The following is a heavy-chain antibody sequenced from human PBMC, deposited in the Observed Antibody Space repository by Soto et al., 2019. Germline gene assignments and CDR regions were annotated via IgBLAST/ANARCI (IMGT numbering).Heavy chain of an antibody. CDR3: AGVGYDILTGYYMDV. D-gene: IGHD3-9*01. J-gene: IGHJ6*02. V-gene: IGHV4-31*03. Sequence: QVQLQESGPGLVKPSQTLSLTCTVSGGSISSGGYYWSWIRQHPGKGLEWIGYIYYSGSTYYNPSLKSRVTISVDTSKSQFSLKLSSVTAADTAVYYCAGVGYDILTGYYMDVWGQGTTVTVSS. CDR2: IYYSGST. CDR1: GGSISSGGYY.